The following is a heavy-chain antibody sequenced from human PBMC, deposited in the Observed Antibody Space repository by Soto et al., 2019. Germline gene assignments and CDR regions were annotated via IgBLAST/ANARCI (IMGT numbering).Heavy chain of an antibody. D-gene: IGHD6-13*01. CDR2: ISYDGSNK. Sequence: QVQLVESGGGVVQPGRSLRLSCAASGFTFSSYAMHWVRQAPGKGLEWVAVISYDGSNKYYADSVKGRFTISRDNSKNSLYLQMNSLRAEDTAVYYCARDRAAASVNYFAYWGQGTLVTVSS. V-gene: IGHV3-30-3*01. J-gene: IGHJ4*02. CDR3: ARDRAAASVNYFAY. CDR1: GFTFSSYA.